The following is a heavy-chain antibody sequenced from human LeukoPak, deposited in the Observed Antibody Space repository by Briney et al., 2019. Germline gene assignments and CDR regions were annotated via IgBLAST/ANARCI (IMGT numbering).Heavy chain of an antibody. J-gene: IGHJ3*02. D-gene: IGHD6-19*01. Sequence: PGGSLRLSCAASGFTFDDYGMSWARQAPGKGLEWVSGINWDGGSTGYADSVKGRFTISRDNAKNFLCLQMNSLRAEDTALYYCARTVSSAGWSDDAFDIWGQGTMVTVSS. V-gene: IGHV3-20*04. CDR2: INWDGGST. CDR3: ARTVSSAGWSDDAFDI. CDR1: GFTFDDYG.